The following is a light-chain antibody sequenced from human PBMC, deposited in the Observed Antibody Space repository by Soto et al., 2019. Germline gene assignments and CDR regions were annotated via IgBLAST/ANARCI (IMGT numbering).Light chain of an antibody. CDR1: SSDIGGYNC. J-gene: IGLJ7*01. CDR3: SSYSISSTVL. Sequence: QSALTQPASVSGSPGQSITIYCTGTSSDIGGYNCVSWYQQHPGKAPKLMIYDVSHRPSGVSNRFSGSKSGNTASLTISGLQAEDEGDYYCSSYSISSTVLFGGGTQLTVL. V-gene: IGLV2-14*01. CDR2: DVS.